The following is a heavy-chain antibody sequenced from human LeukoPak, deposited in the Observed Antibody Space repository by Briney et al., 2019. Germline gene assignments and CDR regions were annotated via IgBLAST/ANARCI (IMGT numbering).Heavy chain of an antibody. V-gene: IGHV4-59*12. J-gene: IGHJ5*02. CDR3: ARDPSITIFGVAEGWFDP. CDR1: GGSISSYY. Sequence: PSETLSLTCTVSGGSISSYYWSWIRQPPGKGLEWVGYIYYSGSTYYNPSLKSRVTISVDTSKNQFSLKLSSVTAADTAVYYCARDPSITIFGVAEGWFDPWGQGTLVTVSS. D-gene: IGHD3-3*01. CDR2: IYYSGST.